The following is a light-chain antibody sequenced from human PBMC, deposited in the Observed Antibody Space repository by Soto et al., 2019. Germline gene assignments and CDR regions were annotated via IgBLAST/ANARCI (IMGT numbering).Light chain of an antibody. CDR2: GAS. CDR3: QQYGSSPWT. CDR1: QSVSSSY. V-gene: IGKV3-20*01. Sequence: EIVLTQSPGTLSLSPGERATLSCRASQSVSSSYLAWYQQKPGQAPRLLIYGASSRATGIPSRISGSGSGTDFTLIISGLEPEDFAVYYCQQYGSSPWTFGQGTKVEIK. J-gene: IGKJ1*01.